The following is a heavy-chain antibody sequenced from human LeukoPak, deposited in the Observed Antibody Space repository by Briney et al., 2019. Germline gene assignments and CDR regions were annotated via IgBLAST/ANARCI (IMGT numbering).Heavy chain of an antibody. CDR2: IRSKANSYAT. D-gene: IGHD1-26*01. Sequence: GGSLELSCAASGFTFSGSAMHWVRQASGKGLEWVGRIRSKANSYATAYAASVKGGFTISRDDSKNTAYLQMNSLKTDDTAAYYCASSGVGAFAPNAFDMWGQGTMVTVSS. CDR1: GFTFSGSA. CDR3: ASSGVGAFAPNAFDM. J-gene: IGHJ3*02. V-gene: IGHV3-73*01.